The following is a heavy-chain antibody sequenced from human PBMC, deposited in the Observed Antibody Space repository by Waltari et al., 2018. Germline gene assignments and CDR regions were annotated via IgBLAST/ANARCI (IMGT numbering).Heavy chain of an antibody. D-gene: IGHD5-12*01. CDR2: ISGSGGST. V-gene: IGHV3-23*04. CDR1: GFTFSSYA. J-gene: IGHJ4*02. Sequence: EVQLVESGGGLVQPGGSLRLSCAASGFTFSSYAMSWVRQAPGKGLEWVSAISGSGGSTYYADSVKGRFTISRDNSKNTLYLQMNSLRAEDTAVYYCAKGGSRDGYNSGRGYFDYWGQGTLVTVSS. CDR3: AKGGSRDGYNSGRGYFDY.